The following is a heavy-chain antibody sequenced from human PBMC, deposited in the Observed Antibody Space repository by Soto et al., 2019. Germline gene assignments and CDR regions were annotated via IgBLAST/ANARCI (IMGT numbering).Heavy chain of an antibody. Sequence: VQLVESGGGVKQPGGSLRLSCAASGFTFSTSDMHWVSQSPGKGLEWVSGVGTGGDTYYPDSVKGRFTISRDNGRNSLYLQMNNLRAGDTAVYYCAREGDQWTFDIWGQGTMVTVSS. CDR1: GFTFSTSD. V-gene: IGHV3-13*01. J-gene: IGHJ3*02. D-gene: IGHD6-19*01. CDR2: VGTGGDT. CDR3: AREGDQWTFDI.